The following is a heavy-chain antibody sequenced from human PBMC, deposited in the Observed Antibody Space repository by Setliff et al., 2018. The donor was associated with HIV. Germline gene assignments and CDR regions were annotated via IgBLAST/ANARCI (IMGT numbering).Heavy chain of an antibody. D-gene: IGHD2-2*01. CDR3: AKFRYAIKSTYYFGS. J-gene: IGHJ4*02. CDR2: IEFDGKNE. V-gene: IGHV3-30*02. CDR1: GFTFRLYG. Sequence: GGSLRLSCAASGFTFRLYGMHWVRRAPGKGLEWVASIEFDGKNEYYAESVKGRFTISRDNSKSTVYLQMNSVTPEDSAMYYCAKFRYAIKSTYYFGSWGQGTLVTVSS.